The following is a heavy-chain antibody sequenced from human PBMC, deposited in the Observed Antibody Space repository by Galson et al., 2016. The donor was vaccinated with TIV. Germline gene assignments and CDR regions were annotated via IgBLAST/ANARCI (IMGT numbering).Heavy chain of an antibody. CDR2: MSAYSGAS. J-gene: IGHJ4*02. V-gene: IGHV1-18*01. D-gene: IGHD6-19*01. CDR1: GYTFSNFA. Sequence: SVKVSCKASGYTFSNFAITWVRQAPGQGLEWMGYMSAYSGASNYAQEFQGRVTITTDTSTSTAYMELRNLRFDDTAVYYCARYSSMSSRRFDYWGQGTLVTVSA. CDR3: ARYSSMSSRRFDY.